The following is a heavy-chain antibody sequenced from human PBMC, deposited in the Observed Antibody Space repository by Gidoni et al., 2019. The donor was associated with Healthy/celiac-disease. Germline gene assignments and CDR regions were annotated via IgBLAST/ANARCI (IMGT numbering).Heavy chain of an antibody. D-gene: IGHD2-21*02. CDR1: GYTFTDYY. Sequence: EVQLVPSGADVKKPGGTAKLSSKVSGYTFTDYYMHWVKQAPGKGLEWLGLVDPEDGETIYAEKFQGRVSITADTSTDTAYVELSSLRSEDTVVYYCATLYGDRDAFDIWGQGTMVTVSS. J-gene: IGHJ3*02. CDR3: ATLYGDRDAFDI. CDR2: VDPEDGET. V-gene: IGHV1-69-2*01.